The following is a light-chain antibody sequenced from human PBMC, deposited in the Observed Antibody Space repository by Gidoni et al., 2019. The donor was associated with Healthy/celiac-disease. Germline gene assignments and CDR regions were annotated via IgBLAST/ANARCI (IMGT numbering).Light chain of an antibody. Sequence: EIVLPHPPVTLSLSQGERATLSCRASQSVSSYLAWYQQKPGQAPRLRIYDAAHRATGIPARFSGSGSGTDFTLTISSLEPEDFAVYYCQQRSNWAPRLTFGGGTKVEIK. J-gene: IGKJ4*01. CDR3: QQRSNWAPRLT. CDR1: QSVSSY. CDR2: DAA. V-gene: IGKV3-11*01.